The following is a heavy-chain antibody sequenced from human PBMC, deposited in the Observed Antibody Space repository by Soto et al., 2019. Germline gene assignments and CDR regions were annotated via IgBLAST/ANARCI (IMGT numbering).Heavy chain of an antibody. CDR3: ARAWSRGSTVAYYYGMDV. V-gene: IGHV1-69*13. CDR2: IIPIFGTA. CDR1: GGTFSSYA. D-gene: IGHD4-17*01. Sequence: ASVKVSFKASGGTFSSYAISWVRQAPGQGLEWMGGIIPIFGTANYAQKFQGRVTITADESTSTAYMELSSLRSEDTAVYYCARAWSRGSTVAYYYGMDVWGQGTTVTVSS. J-gene: IGHJ6*02.